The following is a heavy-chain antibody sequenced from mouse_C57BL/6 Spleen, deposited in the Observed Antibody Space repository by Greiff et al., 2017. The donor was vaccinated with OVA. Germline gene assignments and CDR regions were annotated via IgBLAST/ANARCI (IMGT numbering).Heavy chain of an antibody. CDR2: IYPGDGDT. V-gene: IGHV1-80*01. CDR1: GYAFSSYW. Sequence: VKVVESGAELVKPGASVKLSCKASGYAFSSYWMNWVKQRPGKGLEWIGQIYPGDGDTNYNGKFKGKATLTADKSSSTAYMQLSSLNSEDSAVDICASAYSTWGFAYWGQGTLVTVSA. CDR3: ASAYSTWGFAY. D-gene: IGHD2-5*01. J-gene: IGHJ3*01.